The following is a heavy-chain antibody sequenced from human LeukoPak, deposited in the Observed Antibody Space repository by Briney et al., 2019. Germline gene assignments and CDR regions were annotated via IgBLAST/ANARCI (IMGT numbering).Heavy chain of an antibody. D-gene: IGHD2-15*01. CDR3: ARAYCSGGTCNSYYFDY. V-gene: IGHV4-31*03. J-gene: IGHJ4*02. CDR2: IYYSGST. Sequence: PSETLSLTCTVSGGSISSGGYYWSWIRQHPGKGLEWIGYIYYSGSTFYNPSLKSRLTISVDTSKNQFSLKLSSVTAADTAVYYCARAYCSGGTCNSYYFDYWGQGTLVTVSS. CDR1: GGSISSGGYY.